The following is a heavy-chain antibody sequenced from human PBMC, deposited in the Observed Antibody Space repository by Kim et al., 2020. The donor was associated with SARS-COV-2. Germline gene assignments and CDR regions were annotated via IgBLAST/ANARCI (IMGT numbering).Heavy chain of an antibody. Sequence: GGSLRLSCAASGFTFSSYAMHWVRQAPGKGLEWVAVISYDGSNKYYADSVKGRFTISRDNSKNTLYLQMNSLRAEDTAVYYCARAIYSGWSTYYYYYGM. CDR1: GFTFSSYA. CDR3: ARAIYSGWSTYYYYYGM. CDR2: ISYDGSNK. D-gene: IGHD6-19*01. J-gene: IGHJ6*01. V-gene: IGHV3-30*04.